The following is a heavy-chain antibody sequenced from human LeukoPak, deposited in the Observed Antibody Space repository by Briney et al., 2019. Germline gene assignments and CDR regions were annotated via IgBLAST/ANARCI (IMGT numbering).Heavy chain of an antibody. Sequence: PGGSLRLSCAASGFTFSSYAMSWVRQAPGKGLEWVSDISGSGGSTYYADSVKGRFTISRDNAKNSLYLQMNSLRAEDTAVYYCARDSYGDANFDSWGQGTLVTVSS. CDR3: ARDSYGDANFDS. J-gene: IGHJ4*02. CDR2: ISGSGGST. V-gene: IGHV3-23*01. CDR1: GFTFSSYA. D-gene: IGHD4-17*01.